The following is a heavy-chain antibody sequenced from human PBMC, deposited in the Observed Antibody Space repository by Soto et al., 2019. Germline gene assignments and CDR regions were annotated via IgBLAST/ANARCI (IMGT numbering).Heavy chain of an antibody. CDR2: IKQDESEK. CDR3: ARLSIAAPNGEY. J-gene: IGHJ4*02. Sequence: LRLSCEASGFTFSNSWMSWVRQAPEKGLEWVANIKQDESEKYYVDSVKGRFTISRDNAKNSLYLQMNSLTAEDTAVYYCARLSIAAPNGEYWGQGTLVTVSS. D-gene: IGHD6-13*01. V-gene: IGHV3-7*03. CDR1: GFTFSNSW.